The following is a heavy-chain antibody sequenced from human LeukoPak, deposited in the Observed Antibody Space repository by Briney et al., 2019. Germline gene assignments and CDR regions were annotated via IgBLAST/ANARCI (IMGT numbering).Heavy chain of an antibody. CDR2: ISGSGNDI. V-gene: IGHV3-11*01. J-gene: IGHJ4*02. CDR1: GIIFSGYY. CDR3: GTHAGRTGSDD. Sequence: GGPLRLSCATSGIIFSGYYMSWIRQAPGKGLEWVSYISGSGNDISYADSVKGRFTISRDNAKGSLYLQMNSLRAADTAVYYCGTHAGRTGSDDWGQGTLVTVSS. D-gene: IGHD3/OR15-3a*01.